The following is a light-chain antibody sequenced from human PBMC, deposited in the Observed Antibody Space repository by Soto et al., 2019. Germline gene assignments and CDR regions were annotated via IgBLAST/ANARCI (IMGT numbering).Light chain of an antibody. J-gene: IGKJ2*01. CDR1: QSVSSSS. Sequence: EIVLTQSPGTLSLSPGERATLSCRASQSVSSSSLAWYQQKPGQAPRLLLFDASSRATDIPDRFSGRGSGTDFTLTISRLEPEDFAVYYWQQSATSPPKYTFGQGTKLEIK. V-gene: IGKV3-20*01. CDR3: QQSATSPPKYT. CDR2: DAS.